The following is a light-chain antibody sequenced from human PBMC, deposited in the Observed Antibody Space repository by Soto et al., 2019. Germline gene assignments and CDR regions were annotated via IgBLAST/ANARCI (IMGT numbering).Light chain of an antibody. CDR3: QQYNSYWT. CDR1: QSIRTW. V-gene: IGKV1-5*03. J-gene: IGKJ1*01. CDR2: KAS. Sequence: QGTQVPTYLSAAVGDSVTITCRASQSIRTWLAWYQQKPGSAPKLLIYKASTLDSGVPSRFSGNGSGTDFALTINNVQPEDCATYYCQQYNSYWTFGLGTKVDIK.